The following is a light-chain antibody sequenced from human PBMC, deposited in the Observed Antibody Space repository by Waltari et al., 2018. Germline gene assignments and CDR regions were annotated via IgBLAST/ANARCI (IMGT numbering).Light chain of an antibody. CDR2: GTS. Sequence: EIVLTQSPGTLSLSPGERATLSCRASQSVTSSYLAWYQQQPGQAPSLLMYGTSSRATDVPDRFSGSGSGTDVSLTISRLEPEDFAVYYCHQYNESPFTFGGGTKVEVK. CDR3: HQYNESPFT. J-gene: IGKJ4*01. V-gene: IGKV3-20*01. CDR1: QSVTSSY.